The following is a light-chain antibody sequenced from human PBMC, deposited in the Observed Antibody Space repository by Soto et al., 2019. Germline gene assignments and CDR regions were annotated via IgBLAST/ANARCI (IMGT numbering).Light chain of an antibody. J-gene: IGKJ2*01. CDR2: AAS. CDR1: QVIATH. Sequence: QLTQSPSSLSASVGDRVTITCRASQVIATHVAWYQQKPGQAPNLLIYAASTLQSGVPSRFSGGGSGTDFTLTISSLQPEDFATYYCQQSYSNSYTFGQGTTLEIK. V-gene: IGKV1-9*01. CDR3: QQSYSNSYT.